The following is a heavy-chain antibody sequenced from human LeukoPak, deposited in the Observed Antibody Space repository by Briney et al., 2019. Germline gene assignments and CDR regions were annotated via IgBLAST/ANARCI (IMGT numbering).Heavy chain of an antibody. V-gene: IGHV3-66*01. Sequence: GGSLRLSCAASGFTVSNNYMSWVRQAPGKGLEWLSVIYSGGGTYYADSVKDRFTISRDNSKNTLYLQMNSLRAEDTAVYYCARDLQYSSSSGGDYWGQGTLVTVSS. CDR3: ARDLQYSSSSGGDY. J-gene: IGHJ4*02. D-gene: IGHD6-6*01. CDR2: IYSGGGT. CDR1: GFTVSNNY.